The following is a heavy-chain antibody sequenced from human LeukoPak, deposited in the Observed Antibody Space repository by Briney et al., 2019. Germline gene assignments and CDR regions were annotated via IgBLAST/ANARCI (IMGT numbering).Heavy chain of an antibody. V-gene: IGHV3-30-3*01. CDR1: GFTFSRYA. CDR3: AREGPYDYGDYGSLNAEYFQH. J-gene: IGHJ1*01. Sequence: PGGSLRLSCAASGFTFSRYALHWVRQAPGKGLEWVAVISHDGSNINYADSVKGRFTISRDNSKNTLYLQMNSLRAEDTAVYYCAREGPYDYGDYGSLNAEYFQHWGQGTLVTVSS. D-gene: IGHD4-17*01. CDR2: ISHDGSNI.